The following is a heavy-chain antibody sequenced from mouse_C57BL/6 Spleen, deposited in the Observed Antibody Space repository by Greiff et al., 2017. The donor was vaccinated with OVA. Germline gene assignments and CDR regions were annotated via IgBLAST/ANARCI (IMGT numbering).Heavy chain of an antibody. CDR1: GYSFTGYY. Sequence: EVQLQQSGPELVKPGASVKISCKASGYSFTGYYMNWVKQSPEKSLEWIGEINPSTGGTTYNEKFKAKATLTVAKSSSTAYMQLKSLTSVDSADYYCARRGGAFDYWGQGTTLTVSS. J-gene: IGHJ2*01. CDR2: INPSTGGT. CDR3: ARRGGAFDY. V-gene: IGHV1-42*01.